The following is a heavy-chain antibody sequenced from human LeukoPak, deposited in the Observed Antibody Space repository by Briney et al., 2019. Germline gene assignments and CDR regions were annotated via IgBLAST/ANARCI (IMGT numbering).Heavy chain of an antibody. CDR1: GFTFSSYG. CDR2: ISYDGSNK. D-gene: IGHD3-3*02. Sequence: PGGSLRLSCAATGFTFSSYGMHWVRQAPGKGLEWVAVISYDGSNKYYADSVKGRFTISRDNSKNTLYLQMNSLRAEDTAVYYCAKDISDIEGRWGQGTLVTVSS. CDR3: AKDISDIEGR. V-gene: IGHV3-30*18. J-gene: IGHJ4*02.